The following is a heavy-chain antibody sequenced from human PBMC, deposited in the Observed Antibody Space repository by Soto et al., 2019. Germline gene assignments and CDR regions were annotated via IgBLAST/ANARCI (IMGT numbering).Heavy chain of an antibody. CDR1: GFTFSNAW. CDR2: IKSKTDGGTT. J-gene: IGHJ6*02. D-gene: IGHD1-1*01. Sequence: EVQLVESGGGLVKPGGSLRLSCAASGFTFSNAWMNWVRQAPGKGLEWVGRIKSKTDGGTTDYAAPVKGRFTISRDDSKNTLYLQMNSLKTEDTSVYYCTTATGIPLWYYYYGMDVWGQGSTVTVSS. V-gene: IGHV3-15*07. CDR3: TTATGIPLWYYYYGMDV.